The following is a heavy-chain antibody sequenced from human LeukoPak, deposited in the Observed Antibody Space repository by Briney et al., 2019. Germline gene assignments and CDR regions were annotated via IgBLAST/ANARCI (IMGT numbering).Heavy chain of an antibody. J-gene: IGHJ6*03. CDR1: GGSISSSNW. CDR2: IYHSGST. D-gene: IGHD3-10*01. CDR3: ARVGFPTYYYYMDV. V-gene: IGHV4-4*02. Sequence: PSGTLSLTCAVSGGSISSSNWWSWVRQPPGKGLEWIGEIYHSGSTNYNPSLKSRVTISVDKSKNQFSLKLSSVTAADTAGYYCARVGFPTYYYYMDVWGKGTTVTVSS.